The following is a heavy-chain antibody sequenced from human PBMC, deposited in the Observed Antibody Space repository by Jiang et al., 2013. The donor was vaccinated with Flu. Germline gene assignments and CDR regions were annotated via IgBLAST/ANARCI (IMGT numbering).Heavy chain of an antibody. CDR2: ISYDGSNK. J-gene: IGHJ2*01. Sequence: FTFSSYAMRLGPPGSRQGLEWVAVISYDGSNKYYADSVKGRFTISRDNSKNTLYLQMNSLRAEDTAVYYCARGPTAAEHFDLWGRGTLVTVSS. V-gene: IGHV3-30-3*01. D-gene: IGHD6-13*01. CDR1: FTFSSYA. CDR3: ARGPTAAEHFDL.